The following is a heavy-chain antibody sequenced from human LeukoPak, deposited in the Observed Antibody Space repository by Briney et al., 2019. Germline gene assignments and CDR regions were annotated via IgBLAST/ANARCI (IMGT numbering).Heavy chain of an antibody. V-gene: IGHV3-7*03. D-gene: IGHD3-3*01. Sequence: GGSLRLSCAASRFTFSSYWMSWVRQAPGKGLEWVANIKQDGSEKYYVDSVKGRFTISRDNAKNSLYLQMNSLRAEDTAVYYCASERAFGVVIRDYWGQGTLVTVSS. CDR3: ASERAFGVVIRDY. J-gene: IGHJ4*02. CDR2: IKQDGSEK. CDR1: RFTFSSYW.